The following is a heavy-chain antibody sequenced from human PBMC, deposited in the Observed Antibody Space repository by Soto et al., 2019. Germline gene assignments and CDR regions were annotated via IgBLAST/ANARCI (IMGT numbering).Heavy chain of an antibody. CDR1: GFTFSSYA. CDR3: AGGGDRLRRMYYFDY. Sequence: QVQLVESGGGVVQPGRSLRLSCAASGFTFSSYAMHWVRQAPGKGLEWVAVISYDGSNKYYADSVKGRFTISRDNSKNTLDLQMNSRRAEDTAVYYCAGGGDRLRRMYYFDYWGQGTLVTVSS. J-gene: IGHJ4*02. V-gene: IGHV3-30-3*01. CDR2: ISYDGSNK.